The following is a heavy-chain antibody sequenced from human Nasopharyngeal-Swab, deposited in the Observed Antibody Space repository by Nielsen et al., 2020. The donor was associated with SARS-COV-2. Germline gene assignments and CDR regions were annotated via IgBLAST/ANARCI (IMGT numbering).Heavy chain of an antibody. CDR3: ARVSTRYSGYEGGMDV. V-gene: IGHV3-72*01. J-gene: IGHJ6*02. CDR2: TRNKANSYTT. Sequence: GESLKISCAASGFTFSDHYMDWVRQAPGKGPEWVGRTRNKANSYTTEYAASVKGRFTISRDDSKNSLYLQMNSLKTEDTAVYYCARVSTRYSGYEGGMDVWGQGTTVTVSS. CDR1: GFTFSDHY. D-gene: IGHD5-12*01.